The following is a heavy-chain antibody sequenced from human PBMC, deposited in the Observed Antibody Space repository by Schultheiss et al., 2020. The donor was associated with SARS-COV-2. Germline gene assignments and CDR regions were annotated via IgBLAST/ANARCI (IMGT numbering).Heavy chain of an antibody. V-gene: IGHV4-39*07. CDR1: GGSISSSSYY. D-gene: IGHD6-19*01. CDR2: IYYSGST. J-gene: IGHJ3*02. Sequence: SETLSLTCTVSGGSISSSSYYWGWIRQPPGKGLEWIGSIYYSGSTNYNPSLKSRVTMSVDTSKNQFSLKLSSVTAADTAVYYCARVASSGWWNDAFDIWGQGTMVTVSS. CDR3: ARVASSGWWNDAFDI.